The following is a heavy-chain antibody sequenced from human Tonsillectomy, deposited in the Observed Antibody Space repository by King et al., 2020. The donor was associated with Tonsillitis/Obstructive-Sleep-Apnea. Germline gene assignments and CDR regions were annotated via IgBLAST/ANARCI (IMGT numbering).Heavy chain of an antibody. J-gene: IGHJ5*02. D-gene: IGHD2-2*01. CDR1: GGSFSGYY. V-gene: IGHV4-34*01. CDR2: INHSGST. CDR3: ARGGIVVVPAARAGWFDP. Sequence: VQLPQWGAGLLKPSETLSLTCAVYGGSFSGYYWSWIRQPPGKGLEWIGEINHSGSTNYNPSLKSRVTISVDTSKNQFSLKLSSVTAADTAVYYCARGGIVVVPAARAGWFDPWGQGTLVTVSS.